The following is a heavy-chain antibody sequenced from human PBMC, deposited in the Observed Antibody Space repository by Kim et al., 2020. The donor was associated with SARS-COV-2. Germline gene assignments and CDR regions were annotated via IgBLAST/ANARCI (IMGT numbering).Heavy chain of an antibody. Sequence: GGSLRLSCAASGFTFSNAWMSWVRQAPGKGLEWVGRIKSKTDGGTTDYAAPVKGRFTISRDDSKNTLYLQMNSLKTEDTAVYYCTTVAGFYSSIPDDAFDIWGQGTMVTVSS. CDR3: TTVAGFYSSIPDDAFDI. D-gene: IGHD6-13*01. CDR1: GFTFSNAW. CDR2: IKSKTDGGTT. J-gene: IGHJ3*02. V-gene: IGHV3-15*01.